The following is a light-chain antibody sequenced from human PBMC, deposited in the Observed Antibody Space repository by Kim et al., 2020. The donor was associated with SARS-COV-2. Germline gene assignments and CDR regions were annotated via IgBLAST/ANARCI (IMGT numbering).Light chain of an antibody. CDR2: GTS. J-gene: IGKJ1*01. V-gene: IGKV3-15*01. Sequence: EIVLTQSPATLSVSPGERATLSCRASQSVGSNLAWYQHKPGQAPRLLIFGTSTRATGIPARFSGSGSGTEFTLTISSLQSEDFAVYYCQQNNNWPPWTFGQGTKVDIK. CDR1: QSVGSN. CDR3: QQNNNWPPWT.